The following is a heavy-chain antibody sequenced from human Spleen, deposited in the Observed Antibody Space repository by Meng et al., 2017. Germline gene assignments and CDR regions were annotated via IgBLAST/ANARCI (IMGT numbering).Heavy chain of an antibody. Sequence: QVQFVQSGAEVRKPGASVRVSCKASGYHFASYIIHWVRQAHGQRLEWMGSINAGNGDTKYLQNFQGRLTITRDRSASTVYMELTSLGSEDTAVYFCARGTPGRSYSDYWGQGTLVTVSS. J-gene: IGHJ4*02. CDR3: ARGTPGRSYSDY. V-gene: IGHV1-3*01. D-gene: IGHD3-10*01. CDR1: GYHFASYI. CDR2: INAGNGDT.